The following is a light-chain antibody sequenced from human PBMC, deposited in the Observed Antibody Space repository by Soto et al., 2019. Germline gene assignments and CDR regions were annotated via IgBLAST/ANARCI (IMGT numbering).Light chain of an antibody. CDR2: EAS. J-gene: IGLJ1*01. Sequence: QSVLTQPAGVSGSPGQSITISCTGSSGDVGSHNLVSWYQQFPGKAPKLIIFEASKRPSGVSNRFSGSKSGSTASLTISGLQAEDEADYSCCSNAAGSTDVFGSGTKVTVL. CDR1: SGDVGSHNL. V-gene: IGLV2-23*01. CDR3: CSNAAGSTDV.